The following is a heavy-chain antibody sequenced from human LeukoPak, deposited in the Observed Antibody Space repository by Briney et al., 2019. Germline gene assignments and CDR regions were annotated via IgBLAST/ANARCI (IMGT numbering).Heavy chain of an antibody. V-gene: IGHV3-23*01. CDR3: AKGAGYSGHDLSSYFDY. Sequence: PGGSLRLSCAASGFTFSNYAMSWVRQAPGKGLEWVSAISGSGGGAYYADSVKGRFTISRDNSKNTLYLQMKSLRAEDTAVYYCAKGAGYSGHDLSSYFDYWGQGTLVTVSP. J-gene: IGHJ4*02. D-gene: IGHD5-12*01. CDR2: ISGSGGGA. CDR1: GFTFSNYA.